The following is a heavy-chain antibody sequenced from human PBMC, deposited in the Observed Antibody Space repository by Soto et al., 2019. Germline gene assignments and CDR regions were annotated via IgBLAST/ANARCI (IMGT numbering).Heavy chain of an antibody. D-gene: IGHD3-16*01. CDR1: GASIGSGSYS. CDR3: ARFPLWVGEGDY. CDR2: LHHSGDT. J-gene: IGHJ4*02. Sequence: QLQLQESGSGLVRPSQTLSLTCTVSGASIGSGSYSWNWIRQPPGKGLEWNGYLHHSGDTYFNPSLRRRVSISVDRSNNQFSLKLISVTAAGTAVYYCARFPLWVGEGDYWGQGALVTVSS. V-gene: IGHV4-30-2*01.